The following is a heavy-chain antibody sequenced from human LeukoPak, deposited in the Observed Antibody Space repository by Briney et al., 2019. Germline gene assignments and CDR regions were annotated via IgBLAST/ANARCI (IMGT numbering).Heavy chain of an antibody. Sequence: SGTLSLTCPVSVGSISSESSYWGWIRQPPGKGLEWLGSRYYSGKTYYNASLKSRVTISVDTSKNQFSLKLSSVTAADTAVYYCASFSWGSGSYNQEAIWSWFDPWGQGTLVIVSS. CDR2: RYYSGKT. CDR1: VGSISSESSY. J-gene: IGHJ5*02. CDR3: ASFSWGSGSYNQEAIWSWFDP. D-gene: IGHD3-10*01. V-gene: IGHV4-39*01.